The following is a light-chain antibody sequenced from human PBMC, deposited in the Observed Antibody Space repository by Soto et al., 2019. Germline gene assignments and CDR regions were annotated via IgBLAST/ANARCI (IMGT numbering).Light chain of an antibody. CDR2: DAS. CDR3: QQRSKWPLT. Sequence: EIVWTQSPATLSLSPGERATLSCRASQSVSSYLAWYQQKPGQAPRLLIYDASNRATGIPARFSGSGSGTDFTLTISRLVPEDFAVYYCQQRSKWPLTCGGGTKVEIK. V-gene: IGKV3-11*01. CDR1: QSVSSY. J-gene: IGKJ4*01.